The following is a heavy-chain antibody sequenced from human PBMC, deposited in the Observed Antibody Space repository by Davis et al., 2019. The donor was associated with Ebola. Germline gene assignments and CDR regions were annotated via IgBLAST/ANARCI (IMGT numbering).Heavy chain of an antibody. D-gene: IGHD2/OR15-2a*01. V-gene: IGHV1-2*04. CDR3: ARALSSTYEYYMDV. Sequence: AASVKVSCKASGYTFIDYYIHWVRQAPGQGLEWMGWINPKSGVTKYAQQFQDWVTMTRDTSITTAYVELSGLTSDDTAIYYCARALSSTYEYYMDVWGKGSAVTVSS. CDR1: GYTFIDYY. J-gene: IGHJ6*03. CDR2: INPKSGVT.